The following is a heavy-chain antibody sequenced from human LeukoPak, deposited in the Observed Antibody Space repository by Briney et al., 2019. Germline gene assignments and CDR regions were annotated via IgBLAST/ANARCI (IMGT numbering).Heavy chain of an antibody. CDR1: GYTLTELS. Sequence: ASVKVSCKVSGYTLTELSMHWVRQAPGKGLEWMGGFDPEDGETIYAQKFQGRVTITADESTSTAYMELSSLRSEDTAVYYCASPLRIAVAGTDYYGMDVWGQGTTVTVSS. D-gene: IGHD6-19*01. CDR3: ASPLRIAVAGTDYYGMDV. J-gene: IGHJ6*02. CDR2: FDPEDGET. V-gene: IGHV1-24*01.